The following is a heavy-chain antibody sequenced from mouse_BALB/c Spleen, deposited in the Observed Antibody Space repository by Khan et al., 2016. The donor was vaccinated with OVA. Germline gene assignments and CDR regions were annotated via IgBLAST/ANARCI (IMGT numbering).Heavy chain of an antibody. D-gene: IGHD1-1*01. V-gene: IGHV5-6*01. CDR2: VSSGGSYT. CDR3: ARLAYYYDSEGFAY. J-gene: IGHJ3*01. Sequence: EVELVESGGGLVKPGGSLKVSCAASGFTFSNYAMSWVRQTPDKRLEWVATVSSGGSYTYYPDSVKGRFTISRDNAKNTLYLQMSSLKSEDTAMFYCARLAYYYDSEGFAYWGQGTLVTVSA. CDR1: GFTFSNYA.